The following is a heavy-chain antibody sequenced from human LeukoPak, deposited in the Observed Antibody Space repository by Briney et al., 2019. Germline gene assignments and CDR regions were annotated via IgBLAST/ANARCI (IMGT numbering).Heavy chain of an antibody. J-gene: IGHJ6*03. CDR2: IRYDGSNK. Sequence: GGSLRLSCAASGFTFDDCTMHWVRQAPGKGLEWVAFIRYDGSNKYYADSVKGRFTISRDNSKNTLYLQMNSLRAEDTAVYYCAKIVSGRAYYYYYYMDVWGKGTTVTISS. V-gene: IGHV3-30*02. CDR1: GFTFDDCT. CDR3: AKIVSGRAYYYYYYMDV. D-gene: IGHD6-19*01.